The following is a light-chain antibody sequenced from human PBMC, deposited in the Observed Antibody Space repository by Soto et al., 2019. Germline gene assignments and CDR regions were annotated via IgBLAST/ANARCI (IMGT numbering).Light chain of an antibody. CDR1: QSFRGL. J-gene: IGKJ5*01. V-gene: IGKV3-11*01. Sequence: EVVLTRSPVTLSLSPGERATLSCRASQSFRGLLAWYQQKPGQAPRLLIYDAYNRATGIPPRFSGSGSGTDFTLTISSLEPEDSSVYYCQQRHMSPITFGQGTRLEIK. CDR2: DAY. CDR3: QQRHMSPIT.